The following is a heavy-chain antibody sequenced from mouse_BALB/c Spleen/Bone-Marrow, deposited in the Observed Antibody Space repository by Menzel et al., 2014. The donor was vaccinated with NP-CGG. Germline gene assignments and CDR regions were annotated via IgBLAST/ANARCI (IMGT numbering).Heavy chain of an antibody. CDR3: ARNYDYDGGYYAMDY. Sequence: VKLMESGAELAKPGASVKMSCKASGYNFISYWMHWVKQRPGQGLEWIGYINPSTGYTEYNQKFKDKAILTADKSSSKAYMQLSSLTSEDSAVYYCARNYDYDGGYYAMDYWGQGTSVTVSS. D-gene: IGHD2-4*01. CDR2: INPSTGYT. CDR1: GYNFISYW. J-gene: IGHJ4*01. V-gene: IGHV1-7*01.